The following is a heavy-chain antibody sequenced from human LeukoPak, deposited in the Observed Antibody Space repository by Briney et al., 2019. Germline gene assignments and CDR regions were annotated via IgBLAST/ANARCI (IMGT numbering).Heavy chain of an antibody. CDR1: AYTFRTFV. Sequence: SGTVSCKASAYTFRTFVLNRVRQPHGQGLGWLGWITVYNGDTKHAQKFQGRVTMTTDTSTNTTYMDMRSLTFDNTAVCYCARDHMAARPGCFDAWGQGTLVPVSA. CDR2: ITVYNGDT. V-gene: IGHV1-18*01. J-gene: IGHJ5*02. D-gene: IGHD6-6*01. CDR3: ARDHMAARPGCFDA.